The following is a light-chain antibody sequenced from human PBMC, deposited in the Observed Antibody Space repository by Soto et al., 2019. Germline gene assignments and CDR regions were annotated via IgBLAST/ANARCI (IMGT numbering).Light chain of an antibody. J-gene: IGKJ2*01. V-gene: IGKV3-20*01. Sequence: EIVLTQSPCTLSLSPGERATLSCRASQSVSSSYLAWYQQKPGQAPRLLIYGATSRATGIPDRFSGSWSGTDFTLTISRLEPEDFAVYYCQQYGSSYTFGQGTKLEIK. CDR1: QSVSSSY. CDR3: QQYGSSYT. CDR2: GAT.